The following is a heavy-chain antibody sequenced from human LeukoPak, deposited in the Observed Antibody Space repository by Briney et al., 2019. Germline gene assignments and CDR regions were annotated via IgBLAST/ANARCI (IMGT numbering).Heavy chain of an antibody. CDR2: IYYSGST. V-gene: IGHV4-39*07. CDR3: ARDEGTHYGMDV. J-gene: IGHJ6*02. D-gene: IGHD1-1*01. CDR1: GGSISSSSYY. Sequence: SETLSLTCTVSGGSISSSSYYWGWIRQPPGKGLEWIGSIYYSGSTYYNPSLKSRVTISVDTSKNQFSLKLSSVTAADTAVYYCARDEGTHYGMDVWGQGTTVTVSS.